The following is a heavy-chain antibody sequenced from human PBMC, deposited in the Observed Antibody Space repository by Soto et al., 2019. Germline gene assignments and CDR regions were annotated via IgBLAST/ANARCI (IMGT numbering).Heavy chain of an antibody. CDR3: AKWSYLDY. J-gene: IGHJ4*02. CDR1: GFSFASFA. CDR2: ISGSDGKT. D-gene: IGHD3-3*01. Sequence: LRLSCTTSGFSFASFAMTWVRQAPGKGLEWVATISGSDGKTYYTDSVKGRFSISRDTSRNTLYLQMNSLRADDTAIYYCAKWSYLDYWGQGTRVTVSS. V-gene: IGHV3-23*01.